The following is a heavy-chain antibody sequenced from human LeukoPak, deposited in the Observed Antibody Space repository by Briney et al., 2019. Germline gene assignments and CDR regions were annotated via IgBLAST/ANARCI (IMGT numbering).Heavy chain of an antibody. V-gene: IGHV3-30*18. D-gene: IGHD3-9*01. J-gene: IGHJ6*03. Sequence: PGGSLRLSCAASGFTFSSYGMHWVRQAPGKGLEWVAVISYDGSNKYYADSVKGRFTISRDNSKNTLYLQMNSLRAEDTAVYYCAKGGWEGYFDWLGSSGYYYMDVWGKGTTVTVSS. CDR3: AKGGWEGYFDWLGSSGYYYMDV. CDR2: ISYDGSNK. CDR1: GFTFSSYG.